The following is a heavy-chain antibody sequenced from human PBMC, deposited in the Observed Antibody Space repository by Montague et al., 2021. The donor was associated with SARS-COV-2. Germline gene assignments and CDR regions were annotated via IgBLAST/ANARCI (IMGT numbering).Heavy chain of an antibody. CDR1: GGAISSSSYY. J-gene: IGHJ6*02. CDR2: IYYSGST. V-gene: IGHV4-39*07. D-gene: IGHD3-22*01. Sequence: SETLSLTCTVSGGAISSSSYYWGWIRQPPGKGLEWIGSIYYSGSTXYNPSVKSRVTISVDTSKNQFSLKLSSVTAADTAVYYCARDTRITMLVVVNRYGMDVWGQGTTVTVSS. CDR3: ARDTRITMLVVVNRYGMDV.